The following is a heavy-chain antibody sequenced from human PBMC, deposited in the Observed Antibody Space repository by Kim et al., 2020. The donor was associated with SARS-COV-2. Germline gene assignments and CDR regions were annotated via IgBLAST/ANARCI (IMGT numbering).Heavy chain of an antibody. CDR3: ARGLPILTGPDY. V-gene: IGHV1-8*01. CDR1: GYTFTSYD. J-gene: IGHJ4*02. CDR2: MNPNSGNT. Sequence: ASVKVSCKASGYTFTSYDINWVRQATGQGLEWMGWMNPNSGNTGYAQKFQGRVTMTRNTSISTAYMELSSLRSEDTAVYYCARGLPILTGPDYWGQGTLVTVSS. D-gene: IGHD3-9*01.